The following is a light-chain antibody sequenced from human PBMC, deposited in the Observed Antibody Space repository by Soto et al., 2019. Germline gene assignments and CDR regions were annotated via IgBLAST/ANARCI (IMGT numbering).Light chain of an antibody. V-gene: IGKV3-20*01. CDR2: DVS. CDR3: QHYGFPPQT. Sequence: ALTQYPDTLSLSLGQKVTLSCRASESIRSHNLAWYQQQPGQPPRLLIYDVSIRATGVPVRFSGSGSATDFTLTISRLQPEDSAVYYCQHYGFPPQTFGQGTKVDIK. CDR1: ESIRSHN. J-gene: IGKJ1*01.